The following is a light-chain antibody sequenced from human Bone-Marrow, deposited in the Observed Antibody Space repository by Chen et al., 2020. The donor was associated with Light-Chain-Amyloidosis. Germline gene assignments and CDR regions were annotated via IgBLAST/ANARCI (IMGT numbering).Light chain of an antibody. Sequence: DIQMTQSPSSLSASVGARVTIPCRASQSISSYLNWYQQKPGKAPKLLIYAASSLQRGVPSRFTGSGSETDFTLTISSLQSEDFATYYCQQTYSTPITFGQGTRLEIK. CDR1: QSISSY. J-gene: IGKJ5*01. CDR2: AAS. CDR3: QQTYSTPIT. V-gene: IGKV1-39*01.